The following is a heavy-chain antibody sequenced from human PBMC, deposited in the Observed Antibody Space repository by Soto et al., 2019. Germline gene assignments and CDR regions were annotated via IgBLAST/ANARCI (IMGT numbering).Heavy chain of an antibody. CDR1: GFTFSGSA. J-gene: IGHJ3*02. V-gene: IGHV3-73*01. Sequence: GGSLRLSCAASGFTFSGSAMHWVRQASGKGLEWVGRIRSKANSYATTYAASVKGRFTNSRDDSKNTAYLQMNSLKTEDTAVYYCSRSQESGDYYAFDIWGQGTMVTVSS. D-gene: IGHD4-17*01. CDR2: IRSKANSYAT. CDR3: SRSQESGDYYAFDI.